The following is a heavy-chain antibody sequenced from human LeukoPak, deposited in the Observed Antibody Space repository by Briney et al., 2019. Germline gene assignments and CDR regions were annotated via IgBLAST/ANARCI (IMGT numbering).Heavy chain of an antibody. Sequence: GGSLRLSCAASGFTFSSYAMGWVRQAPGKGLEWVSAISGSGGSTYYADSVKGRFTISRDNSKNTLSLQMNSLRAEDTAVYYCAKNFYGDYNVVFDYWGQGTLVTVSS. J-gene: IGHJ4*02. CDR3: AKNFYGDYNVVFDY. CDR1: GFTFSSYA. CDR2: ISGSGGST. D-gene: IGHD4-17*01. V-gene: IGHV3-23*01.